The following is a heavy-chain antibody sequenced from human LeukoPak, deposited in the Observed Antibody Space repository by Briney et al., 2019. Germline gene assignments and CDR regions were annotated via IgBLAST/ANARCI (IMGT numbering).Heavy chain of an antibody. Sequence: GASVKVSFKASGYTFTGYYMHWVRQAPGQGLEWMGWINPNSGGTNYAQKFQGRVTMTRDTSISTAYMELSRLRSDDTAVYYCARGGPRFGIAARLRSALDYWGQGTLVTVSS. J-gene: IGHJ4*02. V-gene: IGHV1-2*02. CDR2: INPNSGGT. CDR1: GYTFTGYY. D-gene: IGHD6-6*01. CDR3: ARGGPRFGIAARLRSALDY.